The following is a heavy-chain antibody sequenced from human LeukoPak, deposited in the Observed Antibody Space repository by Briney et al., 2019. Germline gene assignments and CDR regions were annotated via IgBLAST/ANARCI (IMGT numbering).Heavy chain of an antibody. CDR2: ISAYNGNT. J-gene: IGHJ3*02. CDR1: GYTFTGYY. Sequence: ASVKVSCKASGYTFTGYYMHWVRQAPGQGLEWMGWISAYNGNTNYAQKLQGRVTVTTDTSTSTAYMELRSLRSDDTAVYYCARHRGGIVATTHAFDIWGQGTMVTVSS. D-gene: IGHD5-12*01. CDR3: ARHRGGIVATTHAFDI. V-gene: IGHV1-18*04.